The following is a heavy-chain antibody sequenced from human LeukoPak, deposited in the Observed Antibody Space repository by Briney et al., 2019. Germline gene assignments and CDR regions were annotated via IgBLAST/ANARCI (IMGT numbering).Heavy chain of an antibody. CDR3: AREWFGELFANRYGMDV. D-gene: IGHD3-10*01. J-gene: IGHJ6*02. V-gene: IGHV1-69*04. CDR1: GGTFSSYA. CDR2: IIPILGIA. Sequence: SVKVSCKASGGTFSSYAISWVRQAPGQGLEWMGRIIPILGIANYAQKFQGGVTITADKSTSTAYMELSSLRSDDTAVYYCAREWFGELFANRYGMDVWGQGTTVTVSS.